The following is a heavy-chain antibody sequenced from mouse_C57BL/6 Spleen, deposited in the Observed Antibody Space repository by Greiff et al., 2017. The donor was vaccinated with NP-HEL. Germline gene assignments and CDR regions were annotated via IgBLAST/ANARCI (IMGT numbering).Heavy chain of an antibody. V-gene: IGHV1-69*01. D-gene: IGHD1-1*01. J-gene: IGHJ1*03. CDR1: GYTFTSYW. CDR2: IDPSDSYT. Sequence: VQLQQPGAELVMPGASVKLSCKASGYTFTSYWMHWVKQRPGQGLEWIGEIDPSDSYTNYNQKFKGKSTLTVDKSSSTAYMQLSSLTSEDSAVYYCAGGYYYGSSRYWYFDVWGTGTTVTVSS. CDR3: AGGYYYGSSRYWYFDV.